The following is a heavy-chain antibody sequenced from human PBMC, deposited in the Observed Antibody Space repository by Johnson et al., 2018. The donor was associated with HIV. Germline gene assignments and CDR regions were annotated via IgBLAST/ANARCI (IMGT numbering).Heavy chain of an antibody. CDR3: ARGEYPGRAVAGPALYVFDI. V-gene: IGHV3-53*01. CDR2: IYSGGST. D-gene: IGHD6-19*01. Sequence: VQLVESGGGLIQPGGSLRLSCAASGFTVSSNYMSWVRQAPGKGLEWVSVIYSGGSTYYADSVKGRFTVSRDNSKNTLYLQMNSLRAEDTAGYYCARGEYPGRAVAGPALYVFDIWGQGTMVTVSS. J-gene: IGHJ3*02. CDR1: GFTVSSNY.